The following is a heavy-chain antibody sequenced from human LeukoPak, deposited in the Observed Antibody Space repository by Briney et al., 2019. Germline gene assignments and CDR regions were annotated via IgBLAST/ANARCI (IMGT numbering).Heavy chain of an antibody. J-gene: IGHJ4*02. V-gene: IGHV3-21*01. CDR3: ASDLRYSAN. CDR2: ISSDSTYI. D-gene: IGHD4-17*01. CDR1: GFTFNTYT. Sequence: GGSLRLSCAASGFTFNTYTMNWVRQAPGKGREWVSSISSDSTYIYYADSVRGRFTISRDNAKNSLSLQMNSLRAEDTALYYCASDLRYSANWGQGTLVIVSS.